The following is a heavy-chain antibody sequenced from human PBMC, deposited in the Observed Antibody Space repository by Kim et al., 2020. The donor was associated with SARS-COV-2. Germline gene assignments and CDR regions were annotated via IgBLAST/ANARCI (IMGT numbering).Heavy chain of an antibody. J-gene: IGHJ6*02. D-gene: IGHD3-9*01. CDR2: IIAIFGTA. CDR3: AREYYDTLTGYHKGDYYYGMDV. V-gene: IGHV1-69*13. Sequence: SVKVSCKASGGTFTSYAISWVRQAPGQGLEWMGGIIAIFGTANYAQKLQGRVTITADESTRTAYMELSSLRSEDTAVYYCAREYYDTLTGYHKGDYYYGMDVWGQGTTVTVSS. CDR1: GGTFTSYA.